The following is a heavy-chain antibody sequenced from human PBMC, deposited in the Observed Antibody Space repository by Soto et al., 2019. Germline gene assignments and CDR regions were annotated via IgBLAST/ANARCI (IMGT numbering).Heavy chain of an antibody. J-gene: IGHJ4*02. Sequence: GASVKVSCKGSGGTFSSYAISWVRHAPGQGLEWMGGIIPNCGNTGYAQKFQGRVTMTGNTSISTAYMELSSLRSEDTAVYYCARGVTYCSSTSCYAVDYWGQGTQVTVSS. D-gene: IGHD2-2*01. CDR2: IIPNCGNT. CDR1: GGTFSSYA. V-gene: IGHV1-8*02. CDR3: ARGVTYCSSTSCYAVDY.